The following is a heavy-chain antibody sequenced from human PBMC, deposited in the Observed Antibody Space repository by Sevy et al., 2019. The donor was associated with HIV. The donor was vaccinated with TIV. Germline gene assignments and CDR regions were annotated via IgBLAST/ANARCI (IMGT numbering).Heavy chain of an antibody. J-gene: IGHJ5*02. CDR1: GFNFSNYA. CDR2: IWYDGSNK. CDR3: ARESREFRFDP. V-gene: IGHV3-33*01. Sequence: GGSPRLSCAASGFNFSNYAMHWVRQAPGKGLEWVALIWYDGSNKNYADSNSMKGRFTTSRDNSKNTLYLQMNSLRAEDTAVYYCARESREFRFDPWGQGTLVTVSS.